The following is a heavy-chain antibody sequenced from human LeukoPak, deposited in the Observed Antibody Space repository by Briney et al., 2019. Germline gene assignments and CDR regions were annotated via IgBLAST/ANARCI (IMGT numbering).Heavy chain of an antibody. D-gene: IGHD2-21*01. CDR2: ISSSGSTI. CDR1: GFTFSSYE. Sequence: GGSLRLSCAASGFTFSSYEMNWVRQAPGKGLEWVSYISSSGSTIYYADSVKGRFTISRDNAKNSLYLQMNSLRAEDTAVYYCARGADYSLCDYWGQGTLVTVSS. J-gene: IGHJ4*02. CDR3: ARGADYSLCDY. V-gene: IGHV3-48*03.